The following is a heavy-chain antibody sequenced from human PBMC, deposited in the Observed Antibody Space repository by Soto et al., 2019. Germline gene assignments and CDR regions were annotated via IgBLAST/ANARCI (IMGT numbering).Heavy chain of an antibody. V-gene: IGHV1-46*01. CDR2: INPNGGST. D-gene: IGHD2-15*01. CDR1: GYTFTTYY. CDR3: ARAWYCSGGTCFHGNCDY. J-gene: IGHJ4*02. Sequence: QVQLVQSGAEVKRPGASVKVSCKASGYTFTTYYMHWVRQAPGQGPEWLGIINPNGGSTTYAQKFQGRVTMTRDTSTSTVYLELSSLRSEDTAVYYCARAWYCSGGTCFHGNCDYWGQGTLVTVSA.